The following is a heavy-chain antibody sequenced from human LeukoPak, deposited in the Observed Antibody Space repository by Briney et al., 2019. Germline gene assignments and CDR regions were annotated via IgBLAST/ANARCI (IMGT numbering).Heavy chain of an antibody. J-gene: IGHJ5*01. D-gene: IGHD2-8*01. CDR2: ISGSGSDI. V-gene: IGHV3-11*01. CDR1: GFSLSDSY. Sequence: PGGSLRLSCVVSGFSLSDSYMTWIRQTPGKGLEWLAYISGSGSDICYADSVEGRFTISRDNAKNSLYLQMNSLRPEDTALYYCSTDPRLLMSWGHGTLVTVSS. CDR3: STDPRLLMS.